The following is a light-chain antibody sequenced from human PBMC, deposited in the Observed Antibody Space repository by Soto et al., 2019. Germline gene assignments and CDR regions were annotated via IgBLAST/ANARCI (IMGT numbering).Light chain of an antibody. CDR3: QKYYSAPFT. CDR1: QGISNY. V-gene: IGKV1-27*01. J-gene: IGKJ3*01. CDR2: AAS. Sequence: DLQMTQSPSSLSASVGDRVTITCRASQGISNYLAWYQQKPGKVPKLLIYAASTLQSGVPSRFSGRGSGTDFTLTISSLQPEDVATYYCQKYYSAPFTFGPGTKVDIK.